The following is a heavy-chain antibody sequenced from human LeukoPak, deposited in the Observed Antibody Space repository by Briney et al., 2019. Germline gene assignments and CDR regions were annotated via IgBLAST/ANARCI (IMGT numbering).Heavy chain of an antibody. D-gene: IGHD2-2*01. CDR3: TTRGRYCSSTSCSPLGIDY. Sequence: GGSLRLSCAASGFTFSNAWMSWVRQASGKGLEWVGRIKSKTDGGTTDYAAPVKGRFTISRDDSKNTLYQQMNSLKTEDTAVYYCTTRGRYCSSTSCSPLGIDYWGQGTLVTVSS. V-gene: IGHV3-15*01. J-gene: IGHJ4*02. CDR1: GFTFSNAW. CDR2: IKSKTDGGTT.